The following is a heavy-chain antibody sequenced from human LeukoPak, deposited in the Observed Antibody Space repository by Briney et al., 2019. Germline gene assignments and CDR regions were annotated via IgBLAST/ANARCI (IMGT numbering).Heavy chain of an antibody. CDR1: GGTFSSYA. CDR2: FIPIFGTA. D-gene: IGHD6-19*01. Sequence: SVKVSCKASGGTFSSYAISWVRQAPGQGLEWMGGFIPIFGTANYAQKFQGRVTITADESTSTAYMELSSLRSEDTAVYYCARDLAVAGTDWFDPWGQGTPVTVSS. CDR3: ARDLAVAGTDWFDP. V-gene: IGHV1-69*13. J-gene: IGHJ5*02.